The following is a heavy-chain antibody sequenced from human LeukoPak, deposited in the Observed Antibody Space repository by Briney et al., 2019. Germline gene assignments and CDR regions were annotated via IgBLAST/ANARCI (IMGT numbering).Heavy chain of an antibody. CDR1: GFTFSGSA. J-gene: IGHJ5*02. D-gene: IGHD1-26*01. V-gene: IGHV3-73*01. CDR2: IDKKDNFYAT. CDR3: TRDSGTYNWLDP. Sequence: GGSLKLSCAASGFTFSGSAIHWVRQSSGKGLEWVGHIDKKDNFYATTSAASVTGRFTISRDNSKNTAYLQMNSLKTEDTALYYCTRDSGTYNWLDPWGQGTLVTVSS.